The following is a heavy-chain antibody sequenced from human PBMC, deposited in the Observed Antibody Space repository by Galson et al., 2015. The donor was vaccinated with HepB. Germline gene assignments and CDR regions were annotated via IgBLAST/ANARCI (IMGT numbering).Heavy chain of an antibody. CDR1: GFTFSSYW. Sequence: SLRLSCAASGFTFSSYWMSWVRQAPGKGLEWVANIKQDGSEKYYVDSVKGRFTISRDNAKNSLYLQMNSLRAEDTAVYYCARGPGYYDGSGPIDYWGQGTLVTVSS. J-gene: IGHJ4*02. CDR2: IKQDGSEK. D-gene: IGHD3-22*01. V-gene: IGHV3-7*03. CDR3: ARGPGYYDGSGPIDY.